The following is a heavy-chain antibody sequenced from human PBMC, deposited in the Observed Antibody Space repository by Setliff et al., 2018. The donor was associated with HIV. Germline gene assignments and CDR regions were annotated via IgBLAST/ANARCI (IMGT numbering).Heavy chain of an antibody. Sequence: SETLSLTCTVSGGSISSYYWSWIRQPPGKGLEWIGYIYYSGSTNYNPSLKSRVTISVDTSKNQFSLKLNSVVAADTAVYYCARHPRGAAARLNWFDPWGQGTQVTVSS. CDR3: ARHPRGAAARLNWFDP. J-gene: IGHJ5*02. CDR1: GGSISSYY. D-gene: IGHD6-6*01. V-gene: IGHV4-59*08. CDR2: IYYSGST.